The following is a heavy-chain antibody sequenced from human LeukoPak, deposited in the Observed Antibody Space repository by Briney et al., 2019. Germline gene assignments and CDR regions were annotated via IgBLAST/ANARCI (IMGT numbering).Heavy chain of an antibody. J-gene: IGHJ4*02. CDR2: ISGSGGST. Sequence: GGSLRLSCAASGFTFSSYAMGWVRQAPGKGLEWVSAISGSGGSTYYADSVKGRFTISRDNSKNTPYLQMNSLRAEDTAVYYCAKGSGPSVPPDYWGQGTLVTVSS. D-gene: IGHD3-3*01. CDR1: GFTFSSYA. CDR3: AKGSGPSVPPDY. V-gene: IGHV3-23*01.